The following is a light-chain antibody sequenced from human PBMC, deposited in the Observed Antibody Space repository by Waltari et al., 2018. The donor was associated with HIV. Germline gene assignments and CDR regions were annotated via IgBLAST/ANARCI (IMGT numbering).Light chain of an antibody. CDR2: GST. CDR3: QSYDNSPSAWV. Sequence: QYALTQPPSVSGAPGQSVTISCSGPSLNIGARFDVNWYHRVPGAAPKLLISGSTNRPSGVPDRFSGSTSGASASLTISELQTEDEGDYFCQSYDNSPSAWVFGTGTTLTVL. J-gene: IGLJ3*02. V-gene: IGLV1-40*01. CDR1: SLNIGARFD.